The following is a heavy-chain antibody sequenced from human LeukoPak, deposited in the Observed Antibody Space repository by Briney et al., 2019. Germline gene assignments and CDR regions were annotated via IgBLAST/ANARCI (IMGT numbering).Heavy chain of an antibody. J-gene: IGHJ6*02. CDR2: INHNGNVN. CDR3: ARGGGLDV. V-gene: IGHV3-7*03. D-gene: IGHD3-16*01. CDR1: GFTFSSYG. Sequence: LAGGSLRLSCAASGFTFSSYGIHWVRQAPGKGLEWVASINHNGNVNYYVDSVKGRFTISRDNAKNSLYLQMSNLRAEDTAVYFCARGGGLDVWGRGATVTVSS.